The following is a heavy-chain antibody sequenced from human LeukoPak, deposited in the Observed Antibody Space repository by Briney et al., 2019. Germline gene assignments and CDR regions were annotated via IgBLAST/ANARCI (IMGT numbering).Heavy chain of an antibody. V-gene: IGHV6-1*01. CDR3: ARGMAVAGNYYYYYGMDV. D-gene: IGHD6-19*01. CDR1: GDSVSSNSAA. Sequence: SQTLPLTCAISGDSVSSNSAAWNWITQSPSRGLEWLGRTYYRSKWYNDYAVSVKSRITINPDTSKNQFSLQLNSVTPEDTAVYYCARGMAVAGNYYYYYGMDVWGQGTTVTVSS. J-gene: IGHJ6*02. CDR2: TYYRSKWYN.